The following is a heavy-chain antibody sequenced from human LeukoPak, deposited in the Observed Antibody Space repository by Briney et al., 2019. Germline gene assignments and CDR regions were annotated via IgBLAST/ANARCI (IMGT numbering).Heavy chain of an antibody. V-gene: IGHV3-23*01. J-gene: IGHJ4*02. D-gene: IGHD4-17*01. CDR2: ISGNGGSA. CDR3: AKDLPTVNTWIYFDY. Sequence: GGSLRPSCAASGFTFSTYALSWVRQAPGKGLEWVSSISGNGGSAYYTDSVKGRFTISRDNSKNTLYLQMNSLRAEDTAVYYCAKDLPTVNTWIYFDYWGQGTLVTVSS. CDR1: GFTFSTYA.